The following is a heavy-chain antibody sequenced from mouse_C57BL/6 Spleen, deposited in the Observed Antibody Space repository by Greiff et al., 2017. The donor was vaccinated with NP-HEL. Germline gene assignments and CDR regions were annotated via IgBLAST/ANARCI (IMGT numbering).Heavy chain of an antibody. V-gene: IGHV14-3*01. J-gene: IGHJ2*01. CDR3: ARVDSSVYLDY. D-gene: IGHD3-2*02. Sequence: VQLKQSVAELVRPGASVKLSCTASGFNINNTYMHWVKQRPEQGLEWIGRIDPANGNTKYAPKFQGKATITADPSSNTAYLQLSSLTSEDTAIYYCARVDSSVYLDYWGQGTTLTVSS. CDR2: IDPANGNT. CDR1: GFNINNTY.